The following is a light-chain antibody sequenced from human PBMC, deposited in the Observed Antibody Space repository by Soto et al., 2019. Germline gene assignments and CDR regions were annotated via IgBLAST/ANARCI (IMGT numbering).Light chain of an antibody. V-gene: IGKV1D-17*01. CDR3: LQHNSYPSIT. Sequence: NIQMTQSPSAMSASVGDRVTITCRARQGISNYLAWFQQKPGKVPKYLIYAASSLQSGVPSRFSGSGSGTEFTLTISSLQPEDFATYYCLQHNSYPSITFGQGTRLEIK. J-gene: IGKJ5*01. CDR2: AAS. CDR1: QGISNY.